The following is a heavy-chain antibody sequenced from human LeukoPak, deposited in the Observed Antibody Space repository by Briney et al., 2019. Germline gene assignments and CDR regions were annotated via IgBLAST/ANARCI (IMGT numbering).Heavy chain of an antibody. Sequence: GRSLRLSGAASGFTFSSYAMHWVRQAPGKGLEWVAVISYDGSNKYYADSVKGRFTISRDNSKNTLYLQMNSLRAEDTAVYYCVPGELSSSETTWGQGTLVTVSS. CDR1: GFTFSSYA. CDR3: VPGELSSSETT. V-gene: IGHV3-30*04. CDR2: ISYDGSNK. D-gene: IGHD3-16*02. J-gene: IGHJ5*02.